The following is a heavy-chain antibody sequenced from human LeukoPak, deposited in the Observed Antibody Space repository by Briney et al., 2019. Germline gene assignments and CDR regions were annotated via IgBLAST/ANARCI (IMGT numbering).Heavy chain of an antibody. CDR3: ARVVPAAMDASGWYDY. V-gene: IGHV4-59*01. Sequence: SETLSLTCTVSGGSISSYYWSWIRQPPGKGLEWIGYIYYSGSTNYNPSLKSRVTISVDTSKNQFSLTLSSVTAADTAVYYCARVVPAAMDASGWYDYWGQGTLVTVSS. CDR2: IYYSGST. J-gene: IGHJ4*02. D-gene: IGHD2-2*01. CDR1: GGSISSYY.